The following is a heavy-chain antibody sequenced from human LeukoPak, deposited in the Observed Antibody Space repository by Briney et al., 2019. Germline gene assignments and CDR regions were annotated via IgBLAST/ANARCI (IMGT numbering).Heavy chain of an antibody. J-gene: IGHJ3*02. Sequence: SETLSLTCTVSGGSLNNYYWSWIRQPPGKGLEWIGYIYYSGTTNYNPSLKSRVSISVDTSKNQFSLKVSSVTAADTAVYYCASHYGDYPSDAFDIWGQGTMVTVSS. CDR1: GGSLNNYY. V-gene: IGHV4-59*01. CDR2: IYYSGTT. CDR3: ASHYGDYPSDAFDI. D-gene: IGHD4-17*01.